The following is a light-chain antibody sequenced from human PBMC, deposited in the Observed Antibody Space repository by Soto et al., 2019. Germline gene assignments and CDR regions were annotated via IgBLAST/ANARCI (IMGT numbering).Light chain of an antibody. J-gene: IGLJ1*01. V-gene: IGLV2-14*01. CDR2: EVN. CDR1: SSDVGAYNY. CDR3: RSYTSRTTLV. Sequence: QSALAQPASVSGSPGQSITISCTGTSSDVGAYNYVSWYQQHPGKAPKLMIYEVNYRPSGVSNRFSGSKSGNTASLNISGLQAEDEADYYCRSYTSRTTLVLGTGTKV.